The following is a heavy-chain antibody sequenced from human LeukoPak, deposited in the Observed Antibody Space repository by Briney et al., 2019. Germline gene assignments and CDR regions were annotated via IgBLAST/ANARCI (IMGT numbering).Heavy chain of an antibody. J-gene: IGHJ3*02. V-gene: IGHV4-38-2*02. Sequence: PSETLSLTCTVSGYSISTGYYWDWIRQPPGKGLEWIGTFYHGGSTYYNPSLKSRVTISVDESRNQFSLKLSSVTAADTAVYYCARDPGGGYKDDALDIWGQGTMVIVSS. CDR2: FYHGGST. CDR1: GYSISTGYY. D-gene: IGHD5-12*01. CDR3: ARDPGGGYKDDALDI.